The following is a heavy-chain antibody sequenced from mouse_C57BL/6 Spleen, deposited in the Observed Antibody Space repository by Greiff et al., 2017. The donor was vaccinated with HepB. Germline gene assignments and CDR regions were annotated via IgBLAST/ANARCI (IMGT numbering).Heavy chain of an antibody. V-gene: IGHV3-1*01. CDR3: ARGGYVYAMDY. J-gene: IGHJ4*01. Sequence: EVKLQESGPGMVKPSQSLSLTCTVTGYSITSGYDWHWIRHFPGNKLEWMGYISYSGSTNYNPSLKSRISITHDTSKNHFFLKLNSVTTEDTATYYCARGGYVYAMDYWGQGTSVTVSS. CDR1: GYSITSGYD. D-gene: IGHD3-1*01. CDR2: ISYSGST.